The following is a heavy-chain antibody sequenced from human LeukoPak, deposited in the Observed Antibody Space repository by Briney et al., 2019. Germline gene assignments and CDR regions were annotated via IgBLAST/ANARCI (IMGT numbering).Heavy chain of an antibody. D-gene: IGHD3-3*01. Sequence: PSETLSLTCTVSGGSISSYYWSWIRQPPGKGLEWIGSIYYSGSTYYNPSLKSRVTISVETSKNQFSLKLSSVTAADTALYYCARAGSYYDFWSGYYTTNWFDPWGQGTLVTVSS. CDR2: IYYSGST. J-gene: IGHJ5*02. CDR1: GGSISSYY. CDR3: ARAGSYYDFWSGYYTTNWFDP. V-gene: IGHV4-39*01.